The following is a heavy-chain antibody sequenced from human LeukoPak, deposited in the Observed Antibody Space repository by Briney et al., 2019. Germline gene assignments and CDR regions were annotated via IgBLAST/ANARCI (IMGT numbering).Heavy chain of an antibody. CDR2: IYYSGST. D-gene: IGHD3-16*02. CDR1: GGSISSGGYY. V-gene: IGHV4-31*03. CDR3: ARASRYDYVWGSYRPPYFDY. Sequence: SETLSLPCTVSGGSISSGGYYWSWVRQHPGKGLEWVGYIYYSGSTYYNPSLKSRVTISVDTSENQFSLKLSSVTAADTAVYYCARASRYDYVWGSYRPPYFDYWGQGTLVTVSS. J-gene: IGHJ4*02.